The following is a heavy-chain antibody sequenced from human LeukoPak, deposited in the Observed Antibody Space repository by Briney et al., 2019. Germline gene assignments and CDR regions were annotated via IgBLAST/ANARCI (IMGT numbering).Heavy chain of an antibody. V-gene: IGHV3-23*01. Sequence: GGTLRLSCAASGFTFSSYGMSWVRQAPGKGLEWVSAISGSGGSTYYADSVKGRFTISRDNSKNTLYLQMNSLRAEDTAVYYCAKSKGITMVRGVITYFDYWGQGTLVTVSS. CDR2: ISGSGGST. J-gene: IGHJ4*02. CDR1: GFTFSSYG. D-gene: IGHD3-10*01. CDR3: AKSKGITMVRGVITYFDY.